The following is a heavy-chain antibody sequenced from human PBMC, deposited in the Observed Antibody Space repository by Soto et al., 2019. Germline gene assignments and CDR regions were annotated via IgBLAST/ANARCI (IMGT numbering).Heavy chain of an antibody. V-gene: IGHV5-51*01. D-gene: IGHD2-8*01. Sequence: GESLKISCKGSGYNFANSWIGWVRQMPGKGLEWMGIIYPGDSDTRYSPSLQGQVTISADKSISTTYLQWGSLKASDTAIYYCARRRDGLDYWGQGTLVTVSS. J-gene: IGHJ4*02. CDR3: ARRRDGLDY. CDR1: GYNFANSW. CDR2: IYPGDSDT.